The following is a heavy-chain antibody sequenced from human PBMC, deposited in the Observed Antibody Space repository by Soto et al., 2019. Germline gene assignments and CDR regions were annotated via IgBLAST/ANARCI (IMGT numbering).Heavy chain of an antibody. CDR2: IGAGDGKT. CDR3: VRDYASDSGVHLDF. V-gene: IGHV1-3*01. D-gene: IGHD3-22*01. Sequence: QVQLVQSGTEVKKPGASVKVSCKASGYRFTHYVIHWVRQAPGQRLEWMGWIGAGDGKTYYSQNFQGRVTSTKDTSASTAYMELSSLISEDTAVYYCVRDYASDSGVHLDFWGQGTLVTVSS. CDR1: GYRFTHYV. J-gene: IGHJ4*02.